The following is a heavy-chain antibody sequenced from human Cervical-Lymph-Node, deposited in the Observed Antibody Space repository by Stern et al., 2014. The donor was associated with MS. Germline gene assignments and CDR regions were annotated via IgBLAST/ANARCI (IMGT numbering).Heavy chain of an antibody. J-gene: IGHJ4*02. CDR1: GFTFSSYA. CDR3: AKVYGSGPFDY. Sequence: EVQLVESGGTLVPPGGSLRLSCAASGFTFSSYAMSWVRQAPGKGLEWVSVIRCSDGSTFYADSVKGRFTISRDNSKNTLFLQMNSLRAEDTAVYYCAKVYGSGPFDYWGQGTLVTVSS. V-gene: IGHV3-23*04. CDR2: IRCSDGST. D-gene: IGHD6-19*01.